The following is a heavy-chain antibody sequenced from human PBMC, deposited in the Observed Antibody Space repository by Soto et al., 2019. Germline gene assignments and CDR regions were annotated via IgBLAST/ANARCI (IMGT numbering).Heavy chain of an antibody. CDR3: AKERAARGIDY. J-gene: IGHJ4*02. CDR1: GFTFSNYA. D-gene: IGHD6-6*01. V-gene: IGHV3-23*01. CDR2: ISTSGGNT. Sequence: EVQLLESGGGLVQPGGSLRLSCGASGFTFSNYALTWVRQAPGKGLEWVSNISTSGGNTDYADSVRGRFTISRDNSKNTVYLQMNSLRGEDTAIYYCAKERAARGIDYWGQGTLVTVSS.